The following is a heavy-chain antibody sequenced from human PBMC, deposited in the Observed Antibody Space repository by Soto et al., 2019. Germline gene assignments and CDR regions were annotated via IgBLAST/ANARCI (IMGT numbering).Heavy chain of an antibody. J-gene: IGHJ4*02. CDR3: AKELLRLGESLERYFDY. D-gene: IGHD3-10*01. V-gene: IGHV3-23*01. Sequence: GWSLRLSCAASVFTFSTYAMSWVRQAPGKGLEWVSAISGSGTSRYYADSVKGRFTISRDNSKNTLFLQLNSLRVEDTAIYYCAKELLRLGESLERYFDYWGQGTLVTVSS. CDR1: VFTFSTYA. CDR2: ISGSGTSR.